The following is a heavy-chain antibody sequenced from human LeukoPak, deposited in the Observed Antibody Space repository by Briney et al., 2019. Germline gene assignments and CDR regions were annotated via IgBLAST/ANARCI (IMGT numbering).Heavy chain of an antibody. Sequence: SETLSLTCTVSGGSISSYYWSWIRQPAGKGLEWIGRIYTSGSTNYNPSLKSRVTMSVDTSKNQFSLKLSSVTAADTAVYYCARDRVRYSYGSVQDYFDYWGQGTLVTVSS. CDR1: GGSISSYY. D-gene: IGHD5-18*01. CDR3: ARDRVRYSYGSVQDYFDY. CDR2: IYTSGST. V-gene: IGHV4-4*07. J-gene: IGHJ4*02.